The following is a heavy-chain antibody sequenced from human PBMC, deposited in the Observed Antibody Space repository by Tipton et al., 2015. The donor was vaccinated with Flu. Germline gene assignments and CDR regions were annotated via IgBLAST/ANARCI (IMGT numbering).Heavy chain of an antibody. J-gene: IGHJ6*02. D-gene: IGHD1-26*01. CDR3: VKTFCGTKSCPAGNDVYYVPDV. CDR2: IWYDGSKT. Sequence: SLRLSCAASGFTFSSHAMHWVRQAPGKGLEWVALIWYDGSKTYYADSVKGRFTVSRDNSLNTLSLEMNSLRAEDTAVYYCVKTFCGTKSCPAGNDVYYVPDVWGQGTAVTVSS. CDR1: GFTFSSHA. V-gene: IGHV3-33*06.